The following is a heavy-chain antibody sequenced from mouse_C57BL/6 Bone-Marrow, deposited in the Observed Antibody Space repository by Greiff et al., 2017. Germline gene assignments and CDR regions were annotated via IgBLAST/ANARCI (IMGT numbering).Heavy chain of an antibody. Sequence: EVQLQQSGPELVKPGASVKISCKASGYTFTDYYMNWVKQSHGKSLEWIGDINPNNGGTSYNQKFKGKATLTVDKSSSTSYMELRSLTSEDSAVYYCARRDDYGHFDYWGQGTTRTVSS. CDR1: GYTFTDYY. D-gene: IGHD2-4*01. J-gene: IGHJ2*01. CDR3: ARRDDYGHFDY. V-gene: IGHV1-26*01. CDR2: INPNNGGT.